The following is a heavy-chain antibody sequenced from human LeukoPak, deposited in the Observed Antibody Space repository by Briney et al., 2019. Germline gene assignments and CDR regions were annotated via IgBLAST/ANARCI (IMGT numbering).Heavy chain of an antibody. D-gene: IGHD3-22*01. CDR1: GYTFTSYD. J-gene: IGHJ4*02. V-gene: IGHV1-8*01. CDR3: ARVGDSSGYYLAY. CDR2: MNPNSGNT. Sequence: ASVKVSCKASGYTFTSYDINWVRQATGQGLEWMGWMNPNSGNTGYAQKFQGRVTMTRDTSISTAYMELSRLRSDDTAVYYCARVGDSSGYYLAYWGQGTLVTVSS.